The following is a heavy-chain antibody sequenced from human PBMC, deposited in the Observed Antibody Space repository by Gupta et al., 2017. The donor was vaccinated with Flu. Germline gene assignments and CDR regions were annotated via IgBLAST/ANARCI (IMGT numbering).Heavy chain of an antibody. CDR3: VRLGLRLDY. CDR1: GYFFLAYW. Sequence: EVQLVQSGAEVKQPGESLKISCKTSGYFFLAYWIGWVRQMPGSGLEWVGIIYPRHSDTRYSPSFQGRVTISVDKSSSTAYLGWSALQASDAAIYYCVRLGLRLDYWGLGTQVLVSS. J-gene: IGHJ4*02. CDR2: IYPRHSDT. V-gene: IGHV5-51*03. D-gene: IGHD7-27*01.